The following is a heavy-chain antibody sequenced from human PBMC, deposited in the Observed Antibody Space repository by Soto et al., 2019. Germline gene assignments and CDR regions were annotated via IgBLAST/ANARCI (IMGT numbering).Heavy chain of an antibody. CDR1: GFVFSDYS. Sequence: EVLLVESGGGLVQPGGSLKLSCAASGFVFSDYSIHWVRQASGKGLEWIGRIRDRAYNYATAYAASVKGRFTISRDDSNNMGYLQMNGLETEDTAIYYCTRLISAAQDYWGQGTLVTVSS. D-gene: IGHD3-10*01. J-gene: IGHJ4*02. V-gene: IGHV3-73*01. CDR2: IRDRAYNYAT. CDR3: TRLISAAQDY.